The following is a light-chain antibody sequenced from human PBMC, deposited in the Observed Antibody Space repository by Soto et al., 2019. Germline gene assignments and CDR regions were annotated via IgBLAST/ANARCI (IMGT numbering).Light chain of an antibody. CDR2: GAS. J-gene: IGKJ1*01. CDR3: QQNGSSSWT. CDR1: QSVSSSY. Sequence: EIVLTQSPGTLSLSPGERATLSCRASQSVSSSYLAWYQQKPGQAPRLLIYGASSRATGIPDRFSGSGSGKDFTLTIIRLEPEYFSLYYCQQNGSSSWTFGQGTKVDIK. V-gene: IGKV3-20*01.